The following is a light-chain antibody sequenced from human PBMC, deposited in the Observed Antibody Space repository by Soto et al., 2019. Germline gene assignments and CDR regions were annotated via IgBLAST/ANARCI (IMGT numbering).Light chain of an antibody. CDR3: QQSYTAPLT. CDR1: QGISSY. V-gene: IGKV1-39*01. Sequence: DIQLTQSPSFLSASIGDRVTITCRASQGISSYFAWYQQKPGKAPNLLISAASTLQSGVPSRFSGSGSGTDFTLTINSLRPEDFATYFCQQSYTAPLTFGGGTKVDIK. J-gene: IGKJ4*01. CDR2: AAS.